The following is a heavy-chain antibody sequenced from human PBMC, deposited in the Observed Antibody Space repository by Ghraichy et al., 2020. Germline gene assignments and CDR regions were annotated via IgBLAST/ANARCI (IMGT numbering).Heavy chain of an antibody. J-gene: IGHJ5*02. Sequence: SETLSLTCAVSGYSISSGYYWGWIRQPPGKGLEWIGSIYHSGSTYYNPSLKSRVTISVDTSKNQFSLKLSSVTAADTAVYYCAREDSRGWFDPWGQGTLVTVSS. CDR1: GYSISSGYY. D-gene: IGHD6-13*01. CDR2: IYHSGST. V-gene: IGHV4-38-2*02. CDR3: AREDSRGWFDP.